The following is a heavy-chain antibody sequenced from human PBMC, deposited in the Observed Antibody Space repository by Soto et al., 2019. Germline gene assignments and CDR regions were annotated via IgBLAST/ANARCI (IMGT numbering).Heavy chain of an antibody. CDR2: IYPGDSDT. CDR1: GYSFTSYW. V-gene: IGHV5-51*01. Sequence: PGESLKISCKGSGYSFTSYWIGWVRQMPGKGLEWMGIIYPGDSDTRYSPSFQGQVTISADKSISTAYLQWSSLKASDTAMYYCARLSPRYDFWSGYLRQVYYYYYYMDVWGKGTTVTVSS. D-gene: IGHD3-3*01. CDR3: ARLSPRYDFWSGYLRQVYYYYYYMDV. J-gene: IGHJ6*03.